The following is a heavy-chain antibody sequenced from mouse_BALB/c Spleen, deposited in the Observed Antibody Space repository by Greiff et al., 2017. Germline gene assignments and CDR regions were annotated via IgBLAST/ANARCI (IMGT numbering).Heavy chain of an antibody. V-gene: IGHV2-9*02. J-gene: IGHJ4*01. CDR3: ARDEGVAMDY. CDR1: GFSLTSYG. CDR2: IWAGGST. Sequence: VKLQESGPGLVAPSQSLSITCTVSGFSLTSYGVHWVRQPPGQGLEWLGVIWAGGSTNYNSALMSRLSIIEDNSNSQVFLKMNSLQTDDTAMYCCARDEGVAMDYWGQGTSVTVSS.